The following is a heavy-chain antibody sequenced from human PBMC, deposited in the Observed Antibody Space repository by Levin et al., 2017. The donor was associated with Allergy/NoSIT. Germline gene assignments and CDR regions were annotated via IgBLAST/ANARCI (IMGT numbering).Heavy chain of an antibody. J-gene: IGHJ4*02. CDR3: ARDLGFEYYISSCLGY. CDR2: TYYRSRWYR. D-gene: IGHD2/OR15-2a*01. V-gene: IGHV6-1*01. Sequence: SQTLSLTCAISGDRVSTNSGSWNWIRQSPSRGLEWLGRTYYRSRWYRDYAESLRSRITINPDTSKNQFSLHLNSVTPDDAAVYYCARDLGFEYYISSCLGYGGQGTLVTVSS. CDR1: GDRVSTNSGS.